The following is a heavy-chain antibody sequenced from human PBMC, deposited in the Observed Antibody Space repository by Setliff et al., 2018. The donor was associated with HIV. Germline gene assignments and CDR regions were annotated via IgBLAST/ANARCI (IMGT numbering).Heavy chain of an antibody. CDR3: TREDVATAIYGAFDI. CDR1: GFTFNTYA. Sequence: PGGSLRLSCAASGFTFNTYAMSWVRQVPGKGLEWVANIKQDGSEKYYVDSVKGRFTISRDNAKNSLYLQMNSLRAEDTAVYYCTREDVATAIYGAFDICGLGTMVTVSS. V-gene: IGHV3-7*01. CDR2: IKQDGSEK. J-gene: IGHJ3*02. D-gene: IGHD2-21*02.